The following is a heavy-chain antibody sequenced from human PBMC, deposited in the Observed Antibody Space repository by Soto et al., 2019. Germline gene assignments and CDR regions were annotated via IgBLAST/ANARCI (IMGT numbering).Heavy chain of an antibody. CDR3: ARGMGTYYDYIWGSYRYTIDAFDI. CDR1: GYTFTSYD. Sequence: QVQLVQSGAEVKKPGASVKVSCKASGYTFTSYDINWVRQATGQGLEWMGWMNPNSGNTGYAQKFQGRVTMTRNTSISTAYMELRSLRSEDTAVYYCARGMGTYYDYIWGSYRYTIDAFDIWGQGTMVTVSS. CDR2: MNPNSGNT. J-gene: IGHJ3*02. V-gene: IGHV1-8*01. D-gene: IGHD3-16*02.